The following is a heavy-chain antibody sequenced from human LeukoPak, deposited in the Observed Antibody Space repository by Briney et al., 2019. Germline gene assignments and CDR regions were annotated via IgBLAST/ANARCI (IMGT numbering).Heavy chain of an antibody. D-gene: IGHD6-13*01. CDR3: AKVVSSWYYFDY. V-gene: IGHV3-7*03. J-gene: IGHJ4*02. CDR1: GLTFSDYW. Sequence: PGGCLRLSCADSGLTFSDYWMSWVRQAPGKGLEWVASINQDGGERQYVDSVKGRFTISRDNAENSLYLQMNSLRVEDSAVYYCAKVVSSWYYFDYWGQGTLVTVSS. CDR2: INQDGGER.